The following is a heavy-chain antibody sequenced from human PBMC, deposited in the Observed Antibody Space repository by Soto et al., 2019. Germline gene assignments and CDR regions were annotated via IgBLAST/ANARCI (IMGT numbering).Heavy chain of an antibody. D-gene: IGHD4-17*01. CDR1: GGSISSGGYS. J-gene: IGHJ4*02. CDR2: IYHSGSA. V-gene: IGHV4-30-2*01. CDR3: ARAMTTVTTIDY. Sequence: TLSLTCAVSGGSISSGGYSWSWIRQPPGKGLEWIGYIYHSGSAYYNPSLKSRVTISVDRSKNQFSLKLSSVTAADTAVYYCARAMTTVTTIDYWGQGTLVTVSS.